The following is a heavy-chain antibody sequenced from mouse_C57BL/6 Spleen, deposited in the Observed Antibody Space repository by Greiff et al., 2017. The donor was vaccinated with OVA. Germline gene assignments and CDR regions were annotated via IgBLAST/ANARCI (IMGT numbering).Heavy chain of an antibody. CDR3: ARFPYGNGAY. CDR1: GYAFSSSW. V-gene: IGHV1-82*01. D-gene: IGHD2-1*01. CDR2: IYPGDGDT. Sequence: QVHVKQSGPELVKPGASVKISCKASGYAFSSSWMNWVKQRPGKGLEWIGRIYPGDGDTNYNGKFKGKATLTADKSSSTAYMQLSSLTSEDSAVYFCARFPYGNGAYWGQGTLVTVSA. J-gene: IGHJ3*01.